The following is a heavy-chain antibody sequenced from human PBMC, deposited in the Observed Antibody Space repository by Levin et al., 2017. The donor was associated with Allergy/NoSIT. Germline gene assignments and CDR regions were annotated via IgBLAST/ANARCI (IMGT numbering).Heavy chain of an antibody. CDR1: GFTFSSYS. CDR3: ARAVARGYSYGYFFYY. V-gene: IGHV3-48*02. Sequence: HPGGSLRLSCAASGFTFSSYSMNWVRQAPGKGLEWVSYISSSSSTIYYADSVKGRFTISRDNAKNSLYLQMNSLRDEDTAVYYCARAVARGYSYGYFFYYWGQGTLVTVSS. D-gene: IGHD5-18*01. CDR2: ISSSSSTI. J-gene: IGHJ4*02.